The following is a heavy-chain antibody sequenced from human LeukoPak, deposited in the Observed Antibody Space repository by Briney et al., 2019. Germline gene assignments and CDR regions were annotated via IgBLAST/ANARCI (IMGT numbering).Heavy chain of an antibody. V-gene: IGHV3-21*01. D-gene: IGHD6-13*01. CDR1: GFTFSSCS. CDR2: ISSSSSYI. CDR3: ARDGAAAGTDY. Sequence: PGGSLRLSCAASGFTFSSCSMNWVSQAPGKGLEWVSSISSSSSYIYYADSVKGRFTISRDNAKNSLYLQMNSLRAEDTAVYYRARDGAAAGTDYWGQGTLVTVSS. J-gene: IGHJ4*02.